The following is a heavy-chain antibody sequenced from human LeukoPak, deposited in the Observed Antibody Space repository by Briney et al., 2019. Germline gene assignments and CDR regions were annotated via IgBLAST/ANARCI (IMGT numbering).Heavy chain of an antibody. V-gene: IGHV3-23*01. D-gene: IGHD6-19*01. CDR2: ITGGGGGT. J-gene: IGHJ4*02. Sequence: GGSLRLSCAASGFTFSSYAMSWVRQAPGKGLEWVSAITGGGGGTYYADSVKGRFTVSRDNAKNSLFLQMNSLRAEDTAVYYCARDQWLDYWGQGTLVTVSS. CDR1: GFTFSSYA. CDR3: ARDQWLDY.